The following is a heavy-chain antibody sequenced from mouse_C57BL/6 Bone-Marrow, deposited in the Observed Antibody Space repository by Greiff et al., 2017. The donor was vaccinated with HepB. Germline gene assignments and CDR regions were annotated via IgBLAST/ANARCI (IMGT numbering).Heavy chain of an antibody. Sequence: EVQGVESGGGLVKPGGSLKLSCAASGFTFSSYAMSWVRQTPEKRLEWVATISDGGSYTYYPDNVKGRFTISRDNAKNNLYLQISHLKSEDTAMSYCARDTTVVSYWYFDVWGTGTTVTVSS. D-gene: IGHD1-1*01. CDR1: GFTFSSYA. J-gene: IGHJ1*03. CDR3: ARDTTVVSYWYFDV. V-gene: IGHV5-4*01. CDR2: ISDGGSYT.